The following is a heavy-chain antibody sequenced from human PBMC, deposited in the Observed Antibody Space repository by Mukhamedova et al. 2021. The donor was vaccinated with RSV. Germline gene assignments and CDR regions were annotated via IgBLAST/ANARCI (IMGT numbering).Heavy chain of an antibody. V-gene: IGHV3-23*01. CDR1: GFTFRNYG. J-gene: IGHJ4*02. CDR3: DKDLRFGFL. D-gene: IGHD3-16*01. Sequence: GFTFRNYGMGWVRQAPEKGREWVSHISASGDSTDYADTVKGRLTISRDNSKNILYLTMNSLRAEDTAAYYCDKDLRFGFLWGQG. CDR2: ISASGDST.